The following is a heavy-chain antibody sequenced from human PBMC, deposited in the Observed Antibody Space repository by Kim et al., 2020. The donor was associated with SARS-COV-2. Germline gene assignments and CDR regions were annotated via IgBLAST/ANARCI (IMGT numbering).Heavy chain of an antibody. J-gene: IGHJ4*02. CDR3: ASSSDYYDSSGYYYVFDY. CDR2: IYYSGST. Sequence: SETLSLTCTVSGGSISSYYWSWIRQPPGKGLEWIGYIYYSGSTNYNPSLKSRVTISVDTSKNQFSLKLSSVTAADTAVYYCASSSDYYDSSGYYYVFDYWGQGTLVTVSS. D-gene: IGHD3-22*01. V-gene: IGHV4-59*08. CDR1: GGSISSYY.